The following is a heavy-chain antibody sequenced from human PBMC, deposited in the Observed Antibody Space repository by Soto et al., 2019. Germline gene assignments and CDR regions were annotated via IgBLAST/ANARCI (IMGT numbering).Heavy chain of an antibody. CDR2: ISYDGSNK. CDR3: AREEPSGEGAYDY. V-gene: IGHV3-30-3*01. D-gene: IGHD1-26*01. Sequence: QVQLVESGGGVVQPGRSLRLSCAASGFTFSSYAMHWVRQAPGKGLEWVAVISYDGSNKYYAASVKGRFTISRDNSKNTLYLQMNRLRAEDTAVYYCAREEPSGEGAYDYWGQGTLVTVSS. J-gene: IGHJ4*02. CDR1: GFTFSSYA.